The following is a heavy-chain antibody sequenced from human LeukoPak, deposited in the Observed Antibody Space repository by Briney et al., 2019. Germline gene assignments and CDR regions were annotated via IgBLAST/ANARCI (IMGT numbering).Heavy chain of an antibody. CDR1: GGSISNYD. CDR3: ARLGYCSGGDCPRDYYYFMDI. D-gene: IGHD2-15*01. J-gene: IGHJ6*03. CDR2: FFSSGST. Sequence: SETLSLTCTVSGGSISNYDWNWIRQPAGKGLECLGRFFSSGSTNYNPSLKSRVTMSVDAFKNQLSLKLTSVTAADTAVYYCARLGYCSGGDCPRDYYYFMDIWRTGTTVTLSS. V-gene: IGHV4-4*07.